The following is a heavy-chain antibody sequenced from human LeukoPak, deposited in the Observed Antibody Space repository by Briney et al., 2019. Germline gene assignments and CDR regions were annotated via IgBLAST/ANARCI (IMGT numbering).Heavy chain of an antibody. J-gene: IGHJ5*02. Sequence: SETLSFTCAVYGVSFSGYYWSWIRQPPGKGLEWIGEINHSGSTNYNPSLKSRVTIPVDTSKNQLSLKLTSATAADTSVYYCARHSGLRSPFDPWGQGTLVTVSS. CDR1: GVSFSGYY. V-gene: IGHV4-34*01. D-gene: IGHD3-3*01. CDR2: INHSGST. CDR3: ARHSGLRSPFDP.